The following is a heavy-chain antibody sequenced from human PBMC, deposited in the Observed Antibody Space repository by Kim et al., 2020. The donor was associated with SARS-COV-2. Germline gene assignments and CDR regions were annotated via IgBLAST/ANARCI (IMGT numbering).Heavy chain of an antibody. CDR3: ARDLLYYYGSGSYYHYFDY. D-gene: IGHD3-10*01. J-gene: IGHJ4*02. Sequence: GRFTISRDNAKNSLYPQMNSLRAEDTAVYYCARDLLYYYGSGSYYHYFDYWGQGTLVTVSS. V-gene: IGHV3-11*06.